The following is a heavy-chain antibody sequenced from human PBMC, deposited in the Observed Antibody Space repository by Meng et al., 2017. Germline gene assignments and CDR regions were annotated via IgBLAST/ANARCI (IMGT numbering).Heavy chain of an antibody. CDR3: ARGTDYGDYYFDY. V-gene: IGHV4-4*02. D-gene: IGHD4-17*01. CDR1: GGSISSSNW. J-gene: IGHJ4*02. CDR2: IYHSGST. Sequence: GHAQGSGPGLVKPSGTLSLTWAVSGGSISSSNWWSWVRQPPGKGLEWIGEIYHSGSTNYNPSLKSRVTISVDKSKNQFSLKLSSVTAADTAVYYCARGTDYGDYYFDYWGQGTLVTVSS.